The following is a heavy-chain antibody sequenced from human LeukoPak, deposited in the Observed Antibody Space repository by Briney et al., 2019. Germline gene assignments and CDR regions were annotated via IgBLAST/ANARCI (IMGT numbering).Heavy chain of an antibody. J-gene: IGHJ4*02. CDR3: ARGGSSSWYEGYFDY. D-gene: IGHD6-13*01. CDR2: IIPIFGTA. Sequence: ASVKVSCKASGGTFSNYAISWVRQAPGQGLEWMGGIIPIFGTANYAQKFQGRVTITADESTSTAYMELSSLRSEDTAVYYCARGGSSSWYEGYFDYWGQGTLVTVSS. CDR1: GGTFSNYA. V-gene: IGHV1-69*13.